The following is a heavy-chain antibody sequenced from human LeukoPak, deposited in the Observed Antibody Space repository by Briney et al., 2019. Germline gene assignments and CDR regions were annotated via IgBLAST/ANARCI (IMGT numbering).Heavy chain of an antibody. Sequence: PGGSLRLSCATSGFTFSSYSMSWVRQAPGEGLEWVSIVSKTGAYTYYADSVNGRFTVSRDNSDNTLYLQMRSLRAEDTAIYYCTSQTYSGSEKYYFDCWGQGTLVTVSS. J-gene: IGHJ4*02. CDR1: GFTFSSYS. CDR3: TSQTYSGSEKYYFDC. V-gene: IGHV3-23*01. CDR2: VSKTGAYT. D-gene: IGHD1-26*01.